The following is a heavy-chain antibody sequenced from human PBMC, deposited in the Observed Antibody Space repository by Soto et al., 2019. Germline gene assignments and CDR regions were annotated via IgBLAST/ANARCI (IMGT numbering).Heavy chain of an antibody. V-gene: IGHV3-23*01. D-gene: IGHD4-17*01. CDR2: ISGSGGST. J-gene: IGHJ6*02. CDR1: GFTFSSYA. Sequence: PGGSLRLSCAASGFTFSSYAMSWVRQAPGKGLEWVSAISGSGGSTYYADSVKGRFTISRDNSKNTLYLQMNSLRAEDTAVYYCAKDLRHDYGDVPLPVDSVKNSYYYYGMDVWGQGTTVTVSS. CDR3: AKDLRHDYGDVPLPVDSVKNSYYYYGMDV.